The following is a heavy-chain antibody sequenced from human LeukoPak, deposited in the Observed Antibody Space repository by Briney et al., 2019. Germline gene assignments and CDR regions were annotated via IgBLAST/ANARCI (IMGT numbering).Heavy chain of an antibody. D-gene: IGHD3-10*01. CDR1: GYTFTTYA. CDR3: ARGDWFGESPFDY. V-gene: IGHV1-18*03. Sequence: GASVTVSFTASGYTFTTYAISWVRQAPGQGLEWMGWISAYYGNTTYAQKFQGRVTMTTDTSTSTAYMELRSLRSEDMAVYYCARGDWFGESPFDYWGQGTLVTVSS. CDR2: ISAYYGNT. J-gene: IGHJ4*02.